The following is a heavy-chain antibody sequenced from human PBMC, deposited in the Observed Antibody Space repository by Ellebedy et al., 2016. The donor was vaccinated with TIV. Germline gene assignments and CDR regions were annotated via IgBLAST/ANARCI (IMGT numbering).Heavy chain of an antibody. J-gene: IGHJ6*02. V-gene: IGHV4-39*07. CDR1: GGSIMNSNSY. D-gene: IGHD3-16*01. CDR3: SRERGGEHYYYGMDV. CDR2: IYYSGTT. Sequence: MPSETLSLTCTVSGGSIMNSNSYWGWIRQPPGKGLEWIGSIYYSGTTYYNPSLKSRATMSVDTSRNQFSLKLTTVAAADTAVYYCSRERGGEHYYYGMDVWGQGTTVTVSS.